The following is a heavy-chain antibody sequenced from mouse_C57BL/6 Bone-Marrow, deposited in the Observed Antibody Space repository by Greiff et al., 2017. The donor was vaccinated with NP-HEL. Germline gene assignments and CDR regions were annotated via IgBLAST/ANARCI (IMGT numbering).Heavy chain of an antibody. V-gene: IGHV1-72*01. CDR3: ARSPYDYDVGGYAMDY. J-gene: IGHJ4*01. Sequence: QVQLQQPGAELVKPGASVKLSCKASGYTFTSYWMHWVKQRPGRGLEWIGRIDPNSGGTKYNEKFKSKATLTVDQPYSTAYMQLSSLTSEDSAVYYCARSPYDYDVGGYAMDYWGQGTSVTVSS. CDR1: GYTFTSYW. CDR2: IDPNSGGT. D-gene: IGHD2-4*01.